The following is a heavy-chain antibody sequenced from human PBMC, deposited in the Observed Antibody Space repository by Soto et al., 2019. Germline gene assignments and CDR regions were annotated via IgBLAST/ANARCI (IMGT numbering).Heavy chain of an antibody. V-gene: IGHV1-69*13. Sequence: SVKVSCKASGGTFSSYAISWVRQAPGQGLEWMGGIIPIFGTANYAQKFQGRVTITADESTSTAYMELSSLRSEDTAVYYCARVSLTVDTAMVTDYYYYGMDVWGQGTTVTVSS. CDR1: GGTFSSYA. J-gene: IGHJ6*02. CDR3: ARVSLTVDTAMVTDYYYYGMDV. D-gene: IGHD5-18*01. CDR2: IIPIFGTA.